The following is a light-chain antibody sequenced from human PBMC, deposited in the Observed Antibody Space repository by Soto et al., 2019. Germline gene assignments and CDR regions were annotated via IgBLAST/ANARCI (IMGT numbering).Light chain of an antibody. Sequence: QSALTQPASVSGSPGQSITISCTGTSSDVGGYNYVSWYQHHPGKAPKLLIYDVSNRPSGVSNRFSGSKSDNTASLTISGLQPEDEADFYCSSYTTSNTRQLVFGTGTKVTGL. J-gene: IGLJ1*01. CDR2: DVS. CDR3: SSYTTSNTRQLV. CDR1: SSDVGGYNY. V-gene: IGLV2-14*03.